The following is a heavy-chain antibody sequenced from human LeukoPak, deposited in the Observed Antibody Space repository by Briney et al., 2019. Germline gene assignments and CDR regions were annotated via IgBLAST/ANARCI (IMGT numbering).Heavy chain of an antibody. Sequence: GGSLRLSCAASGFTFSSYAMSWVRQAPGKGLEWVSAISGSGGSTYYAGSVKGRFTISRDNSKNTLYLQMNSLRAEDTAVYYCAKARGFGEQGYFDYWGQGTLVTVSS. CDR3: AKARGFGEQGYFDY. V-gene: IGHV3-23*01. J-gene: IGHJ4*02. CDR2: ISGSGGST. D-gene: IGHD3-10*01. CDR1: GFTFSSYA.